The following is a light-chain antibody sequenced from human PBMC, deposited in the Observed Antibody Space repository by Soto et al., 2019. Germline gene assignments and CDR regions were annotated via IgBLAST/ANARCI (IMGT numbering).Light chain of an antibody. CDR2: EVA. V-gene: IGLV2-14*03. Sequence: QSVLTQPASVSGSPGQSITISCTGTSSDVGAYPYVSWYQQHPGNAPKLLIYEVADRPSGVSDRFSGSKSGNTASLTISALQAEDEAVYYCSSYATSGTNVIFGGGTQLTVL. J-gene: IGLJ2*01. CDR3: SSYATSGTNVI. CDR1: SSDVGAYPY.